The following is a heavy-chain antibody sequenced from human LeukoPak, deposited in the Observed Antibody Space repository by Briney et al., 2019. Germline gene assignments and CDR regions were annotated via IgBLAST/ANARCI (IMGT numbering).Heavy chain of an antibody. CDR3: ARVKGPARAFDI. J-gene: IGHJ3*02. Sequence: PGRSLRLSCAASGFTFSSYGMHWVRQAPGKGLEWVAVISYDGSNKYYADSVKGRFTISRDNSKNTLYLQMNSLRAEDTAVYYCARVKGPARAFDIWGQGTMVTVSS. V-gene: IGHV3-30*03. CDR2: ISYDGSNK. CDR1: GFTFSSYG. D-gene: IGHD6-6*01.